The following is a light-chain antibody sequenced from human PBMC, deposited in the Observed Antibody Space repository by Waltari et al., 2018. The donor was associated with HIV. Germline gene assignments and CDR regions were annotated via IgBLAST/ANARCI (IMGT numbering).Light chain of an antibody. CDR1: RSDVGGYKH. J-gene: IGLJ2*01. CDR3: CSYADNYPVV. CDR2: DVN. Sequence: QSAPTQPRTVSGSPGQSVTLSRTGTRSDVGGYKHVSWYQHHPGKAPKFMIYDVNKRPSGVPDRFSGSKSGNTASLTISGLQAEDEADYYCCSYADNYPVVFGGGTKLTVL. V-gene: IGLV2-11*01.